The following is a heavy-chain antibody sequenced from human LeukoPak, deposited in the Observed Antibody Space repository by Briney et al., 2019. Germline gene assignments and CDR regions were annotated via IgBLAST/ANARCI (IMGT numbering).Heavy chain of an antibody. CDR1: GYSISSGYY. CDR2: IYHSGST. Sequence: SETLSLTCTVSGYSISSGYYWGWIRQPPGKGLEWIGSIYHSGSTYYNPSLKSRVTISVDTSKNQFSLKLSSVTAADTAVYYCTRGVSALEIWGQGTMVTVSS. CDR3: TRGVSALEI. V-gene: IGHV4-38-2*02. J-gene: IGHJ3*02. D-gene: IGHD3-10*01.